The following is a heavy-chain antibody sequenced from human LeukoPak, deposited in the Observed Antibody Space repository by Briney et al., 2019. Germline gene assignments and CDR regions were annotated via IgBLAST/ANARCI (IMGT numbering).Heavy chain of an antibody. CDR1: GFTFSDYY. CDR2: ISSSGSTI. CDR3: ARENYYGSGSYYNEGLNWFDP. V-gene: IGHV3-11*04. J-gene: IGHJ5*02. Sequence: GGSLRLSCAASGFTFSDYYMSWIRQAPGKGLEWVSYISSSGSTIYYADSVKGRFTISRDNAKNSLYLQMNSLRAEDTAVYYCARENYYGSGSYYNEGLNWFDPWGQGTLVTVSS. D-gene: IGHD3-10*01.